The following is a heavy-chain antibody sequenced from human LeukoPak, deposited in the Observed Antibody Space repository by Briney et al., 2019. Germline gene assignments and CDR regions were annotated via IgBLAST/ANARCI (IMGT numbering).Heavy chain of an antibody. V-gene: IGHV4-59*12. CDR1: DDSITMYY. CDR2: VDHTGST. D-gene: IGHD6-25*01. CDR3: ARLAGYSSAY. J-gene: IGHJ4*02. Sequence: SETLSLTCSVSDDSITMYYWTWIRQPPGKGLEWIGYVDHTGSTNFNPSLNGRVSISRDTTKNLFSLKLSSVTAADTAVYYCARLAGYSSAYWGQGTLVTVSS.